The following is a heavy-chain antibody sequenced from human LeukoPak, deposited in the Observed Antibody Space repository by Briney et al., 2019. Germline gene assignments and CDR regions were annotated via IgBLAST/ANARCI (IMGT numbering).Heavy chain of an antibody. CDR3: ARDAVLRNIAAAGYFDN. CDR1: GFTFDDYG. Sequence: GESLRLSCAASGFTFDDYGMSWVRQAPGKGLEWVSGISWNGGSTGYADSVKGRFTISRDNAKNSLYLQMNSLRAEDTALFYCARDAVLRNIAAAGYFDNWGQGTLVTVSS. V-gene: IGHV3-20*04. D-gene: IGHD6-13*01. J-gene: IGHJ4*02. CDR2: ISWNGGST.